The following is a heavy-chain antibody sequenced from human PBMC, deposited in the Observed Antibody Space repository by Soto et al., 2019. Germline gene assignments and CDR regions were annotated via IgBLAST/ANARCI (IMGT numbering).Heavy chain of an antibody. J-gene: IGHJ3*02. CDR3: ARHIGKWGLDI. V-gene: IGHV4-59*08. D-gene: IGHD7-27*01. CDR2: TYYTGVP. CDR1: CGSIRGYY. Sequence: SETLSLTGTVSCGSIRGYYWSWIRQPPGDGLYWVGKTYYTGVPKXXPSLKSRXXVSVDTSRNHXSLKLXSVTAAYTAVYYCARHIGKWGLDIWGPGTMVTVSS.